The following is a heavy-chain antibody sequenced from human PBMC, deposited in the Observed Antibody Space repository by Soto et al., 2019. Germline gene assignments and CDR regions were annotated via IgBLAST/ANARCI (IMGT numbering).Heavy chain of an antibody. CDR2: ISGSGGST. CDR3: AKDQSAPSTMVRGVIISYRLL. D-gene: IGHD3-10*01. CDR1: GFTFSSYA. Sequence: GGSLRLSCAASGFTFSSYAMSWVRQAPGKGLEWVSAISGSGGSTYYADSVKGRFTISRDNSKNTLYLQMNSLRAEDTAVYYCAKDQSAPSTMVRGVIISYRLLWGQGTLVTVSS. V-gene: IGHV3-23*01. J-gene: IGHJ4*02.